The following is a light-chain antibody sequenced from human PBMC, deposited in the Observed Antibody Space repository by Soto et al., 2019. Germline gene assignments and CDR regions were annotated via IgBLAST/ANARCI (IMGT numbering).Light chain of an antibody. J-gene: IGKJ5*01. CDR1: QSVHTF. Sequence: TQSPATLSLSPGARAALSCKASQSVHTFLAWYQQKPGQAPRLLIYGASNRAAGIPARFSGSGSGTEFTLTISSLQSEDFAIYYCQQYNNWPITFGQGTRLEIK. CDR3: QQYNNWPIT. CDR2: GAS. V-gene: IGKV3D-15*01.